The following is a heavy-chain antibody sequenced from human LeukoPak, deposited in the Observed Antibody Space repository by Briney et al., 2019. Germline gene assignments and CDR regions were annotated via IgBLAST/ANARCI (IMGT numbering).Heavy chain of an antibody. D-gene: IGHD3-9*01. CDR2: ISSTSAHI. Sequence: GGSLRLSCAASGFSLITYNMNWVRQAPGKGLEWVSSISSTSAHIYYADSVKGRFTISRDNAKNSLYLQMNSLRAEDTAVYYCARAPYDILTGYSPYYFESWGQGTLVTVSS. CDR1: GFSLITYN. V-gene: IGHV3-21*06. CDR3: ARAPYDILTGYSPYYFES. J-gene: IGHJ4*02.